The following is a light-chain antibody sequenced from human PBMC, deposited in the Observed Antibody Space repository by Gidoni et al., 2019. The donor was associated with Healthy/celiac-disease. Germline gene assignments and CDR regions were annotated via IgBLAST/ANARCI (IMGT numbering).Light chain of an antibody. Sequence: QSALTQPRSVSGSPGQSVTISCPGTSSDVGGYNDVSWYQQHPGQAPKLMIYDVSKRPSGVPDRFSGSKSGNTASLTISGLQAEDEADYYCCSYAGSYTLVVFGGGTKLTVL. V-gene: IGLV2-11*01. CDR2: DVS. J-gene: IGLJ2*01. CDR3: CSYAGSYTLVV. CDR1: SSDVGGYND.